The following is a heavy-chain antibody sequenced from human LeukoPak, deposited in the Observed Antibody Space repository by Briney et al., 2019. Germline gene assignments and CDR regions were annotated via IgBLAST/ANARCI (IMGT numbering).Heavy chain of an antibody. V-gene: IGHV4-30-2*01. CDR3: ARELWFANAPGSWLDP. J-gene: IGHJ5*02. D-gene: IGHD3-10*01. Sequence: SETLSLTCVVSGESISSGAYSWSWIRQPPGKGLEWIGYIFHTGSTFYNPSLKSRLTISVDNSKNQFSLRLSSVTAADTAVYYCARELWFANAPGSWLDPWGQGTLVTVSS. CDR1: GESISSGAYS. CDR2: IFHTGST.